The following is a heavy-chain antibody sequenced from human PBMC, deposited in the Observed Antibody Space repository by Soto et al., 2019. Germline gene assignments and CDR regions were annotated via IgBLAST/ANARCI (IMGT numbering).Heavy chain of an antibody. J-gene: IGHJ6*02. D-gene: IGHD3-22*01. CDR3: TSLPPYDSSGHRKTPYGMDV. Sequence: PGESLKISCKGSGYSCTSYWISWVRQMPGKGLEWMGRIDPSDSYTNYSPSFQGHVTISADKSISTAYLQWSSLKASDTAVYYCTSLPPYDSSGHRKTPYGMDVWGQGTTVTVSS. CDR2: IDPSDSYT. CDR1: GYSCTSYW. V-gene: IGHV5-10-1*01.